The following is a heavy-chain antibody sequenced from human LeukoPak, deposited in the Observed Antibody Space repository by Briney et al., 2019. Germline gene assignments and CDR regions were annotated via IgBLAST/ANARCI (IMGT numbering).Heavy chain of an antibody. Sequence: SETLSLTCTVSRGSISSHYWSWLRQPPGKGLEFVGYIHYSGSTNYNPPLKSRVTASIDTSKNQFSLKLTSVTAADTAVYYCAGLSRTNAFDVWGQGTMVTVSS. CDR1: RGSISSHY. D-gene: IGHD2-2*01. CDR3: AGLSRTNAFDV. CDR2: IHYSGST. V-gene: IGHV4-59*03. J-gene: IGHJ3*01.